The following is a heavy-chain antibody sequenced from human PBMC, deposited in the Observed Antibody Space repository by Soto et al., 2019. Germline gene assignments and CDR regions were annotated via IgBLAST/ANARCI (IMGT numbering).Heavy chain of an antibody. V-gene: IGHV4-61*01. D-gene: IGHD3-22*01. Sequence: SETLSLTCTVSGGSVSSGSYYWSWIRQPPGKGLEWIGYIYYSGSTNYNPSLKSRVTISVDTSKNQFSLKLSSVTAADTAVYYCARGWSPYDSSGYYHPFDYWGQGTLVSVSS. J-gene: IGHJ4*02. CDR3: ARGWSPYDSSGYYHPFDY. CDR1: GGSVSSGSYY. CDR2: IYYSGST.